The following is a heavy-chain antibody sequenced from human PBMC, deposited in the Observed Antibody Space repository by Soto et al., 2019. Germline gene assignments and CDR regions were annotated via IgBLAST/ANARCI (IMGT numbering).Heavy chain of an antibody. CDR3: ARRYGGTPDY. Sequence: SETLSLTCTVSGGSISSYYWSWIRQPPGKGLEWIGYIYYSGSTNYNPSLKSRVTIPVDTSKNQFSLKLSSVTAADTAVYYCARRYGGTPDYWGQGTLVTVSS. CDR2: IYYSGST. J-gene: IGHJ4*02. CDR1: GGSISSYY. D-gene: IGHD4-17*01. V-gene: IGHV4-59*08.